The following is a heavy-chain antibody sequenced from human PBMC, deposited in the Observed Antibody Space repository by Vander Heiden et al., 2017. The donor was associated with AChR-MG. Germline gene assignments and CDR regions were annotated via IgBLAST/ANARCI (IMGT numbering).Heavy chain of an antibody. V-gene: IGHV3-21*01. CDR2: ISSSSSYI. D-gene: IGHD3-10*01. CDR3: ARDKPYGSGSFYYYYYYMDV. Sequence: EVQLVESGGGLVKPGGSLRLSCAASGFPFRRYSMNGVRQGAGKGLEWVSSISSSSSYIYYADSVKGRFTISRDNAKNSLYLQMNSLRAEDTAVYYCARDKPYGSGSFYYYYYYMDVWGKGTTVTVSS. CDR1: GFPFRRYS. J-gene: IGHJ6*03.